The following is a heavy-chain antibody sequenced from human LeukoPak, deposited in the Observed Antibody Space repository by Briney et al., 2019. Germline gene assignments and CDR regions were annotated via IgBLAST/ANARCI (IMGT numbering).Heavy chain of an antibody. Sequence: GGSLRLSCAASRFTFSNAWMSWVRQAPGKGLQWVSSISGSGADTDYADFVKGRFTISRDNSKNTLYLQMNFLRLDDTAIYYCAKGPGTGSTFYFDYWGQGTLVTVSS. CDR2: ISGSGADT. CDR1: RFTFSNAW. D-gene: IGHD3/OR15-3a*01. V-gene: IGHV3-23*01. J-gene: IGHJ4*02. CDR3: AKGPGTGSTFYFDY.